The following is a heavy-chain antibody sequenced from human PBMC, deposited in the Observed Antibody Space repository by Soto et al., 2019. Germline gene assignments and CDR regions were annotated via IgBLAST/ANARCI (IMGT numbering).Heavy chain of an antibody. Sequence: QVQLVQSGAEVKKPGASVKVSCKASGYTFTSYGISWVRQAPGQGLEWMGWMSAYNGNTNYAQKLQGRVTMTTDTSTSTAYMELRSLRSDDTAVYYCARDAYYDFPNYYYYGMDVWGQGTTVTVSS. CDR1: GYTFTSYG. CDR3: ARDAYYDFPNYYYYGMDV. J-gene: IGHJ6*02. D-gene: IGHD3-3*01. CDR2: MSAYNGNT. V-gene: IGHV1-18*01.